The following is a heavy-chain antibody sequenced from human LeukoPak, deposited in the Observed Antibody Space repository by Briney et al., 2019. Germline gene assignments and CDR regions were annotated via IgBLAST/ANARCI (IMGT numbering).Heavy chain of an antibody. V-gene: IGHV3-23*01. CDR3: AKGLTALVSRFDY. J-gene: IGHJ4*02. Sequence: GGSLRLSCAASGLTFRNYAMSWVRQAPGKGLEWVSGISGSGGSTYYADSVRGRFTISRDNSKNTLLLQMNSLRAEDTAIYYCAKGLTALVSRFDYWGQGSQVTVSS. CDR2: ISGSGGST. D-gene: IGHD5-18*01. CDR1: GLTFRNYA.